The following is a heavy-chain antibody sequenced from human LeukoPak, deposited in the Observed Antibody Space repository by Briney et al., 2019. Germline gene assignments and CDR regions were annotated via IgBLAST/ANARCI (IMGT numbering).Heavy chain of an antibody. CDR1: GFTFSSYW. CDR3: ASESIAAAGEFDY. D-gene: IGHD6-13*01. CDR2: INSDGSST. Sequence: PGGSLRLSCAASGFTFSSYWMHWVRQAPGKGLVCVSRINSDGSSTSYADSVKGRFTISRDNAKNTLYLQMNSLSAEDTAVYYCASESIAAAGEFDYWGQGTLVTVSS. J-gene: IGHJ4*02. V-gene: IGHV3-74*01.